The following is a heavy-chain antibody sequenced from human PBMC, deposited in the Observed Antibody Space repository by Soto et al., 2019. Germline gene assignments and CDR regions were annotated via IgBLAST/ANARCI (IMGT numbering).Heavy chain of an antibody. V-gene: IGHV3-74*03. CDR2: IKTDGTVT. D-gene: IGHD3-10*01. CDR1: GFTFSSYW. CDR3: ARSRFPASDYYYGMDV. J-gene: IGHJ6*02. Sequence: GGSLRLSCAASGFTFSSYWMHWVRQDAGKGLLWVSSIKTDGTVTQYADSVKGRFTVSRDNAKNTLYSQMNSLRAEDTAVYYCARSRFPASDYYYGMDVWGQGTTVTVSS.